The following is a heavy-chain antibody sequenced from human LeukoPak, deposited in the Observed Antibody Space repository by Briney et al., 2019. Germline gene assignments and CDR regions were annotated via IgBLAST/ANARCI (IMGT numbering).Heavy chain of an antibody. CDR2: ISAYNGNT. D-gene: IGHD3-22*01. Sequence: ASVTVSCKASSPTFSNYGFNWVRQAPGQGLEWIGWISAYNGNTNYAQKVQGRVSMTTDTSTTTVYMELRSLRPDDSAIYYCARDVFTNFDYDSSGYNSGPGAYWGQGTRVTVSS. CDR3: ARDVFTNFDYDSSGYNSGPGAY. J-gene: IGHJ4*02. CDR1: SPTFSNYG. V-gene: IGHV1-18*01.